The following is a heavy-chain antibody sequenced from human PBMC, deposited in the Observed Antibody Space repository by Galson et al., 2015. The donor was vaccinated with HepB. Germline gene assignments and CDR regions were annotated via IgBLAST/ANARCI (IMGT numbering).Heavy chain of an antibody. Sequence: SVKVSCKASGYTFTSYYMHWVRQAPGQGLEWMGIINPSGGSTSYAQKFQGRVTMTRDTSTSTVYMELSSLRSEDTAVYYCARVQAYYYGSGSYYKPYYYGMDVWGQGTTVTVSS. V-gene: IGHV1-46*03. CDR3: ARVQAYYYGSGSYYKPYYYGMDV. CDR2: INPSGGST. CDR1: GYTFTSYY. D-gene: IGHD3-10*01. J-gene: IGHJ6*02.